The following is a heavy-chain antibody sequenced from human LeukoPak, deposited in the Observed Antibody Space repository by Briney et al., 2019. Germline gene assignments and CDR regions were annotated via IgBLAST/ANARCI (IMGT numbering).Heavy chain of an antibody. J-gene: IGHJ4*02. V-gene: IGHV3-11*01. CDR1: RFIFSEFY. CDR3: ARTARSGDI. D-gene: IGHD1-1*01. Sequence: GGSLRLSCAASRFIFSEFYMSWVRQSPGKGLEWISYISGSGHDINYVDSVKGRFTVSRDNAKNSLYLQMNSLNADDTAIYYCARTARSGDIRGQGALVTVSS. CDR2: ISGSGHDI.